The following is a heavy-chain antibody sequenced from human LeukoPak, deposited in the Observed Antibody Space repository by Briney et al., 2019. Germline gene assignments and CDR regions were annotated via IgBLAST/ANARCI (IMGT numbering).Heavy chain of an antibody. CDR1: GYSFTTYW. J-gene: IGHJ4*02. Sequence: PGESLKISCQASGYSFTTYWIGWVRQMPGKGLEWMGIIHPGDSNIRYSPSFQGQVTISADRSISTAYLQWSSLKASDTAIYYCAKHYRGEGYNFRILDYWGQGTLVTVSS. CDR2: IHPGDSNI. V-gene: IGHV5-51*01. D-gene: IGHD5-24*01. CDR3: AKHYRGEGYNFRILDY.